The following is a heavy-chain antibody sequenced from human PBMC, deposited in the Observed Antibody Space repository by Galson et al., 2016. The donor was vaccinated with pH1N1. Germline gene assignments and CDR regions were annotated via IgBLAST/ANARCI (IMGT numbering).Heavy chain of an antibody. J-gene: IGHJ4*02. CDR1: GITFSSYA. Sequence: SLRLSCAASGITFSSYAMTWVRQAPGKGLEWVSFISFTGGSTYYADSVKGRFTISRDNSKKTLYLQMNSLRVEDTAVYYCAKDQHRSSSWCGYFEHWGQGTLVTVSS. CDR3: AKDQHRSSSWCGYFEH. V-gene: IGHV3-23*01. D-gene: IGHD6-13*01. CDR2: ISFTGGST.